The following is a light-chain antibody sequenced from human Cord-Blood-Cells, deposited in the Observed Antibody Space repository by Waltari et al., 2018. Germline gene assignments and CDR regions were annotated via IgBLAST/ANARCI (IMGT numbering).Light chain of an antibody. CDR2: QDS. J-gene: IGLJ1*01. V-gene: IGLV3-1*01. Sequence: SYELTQPPSVSVSPGQTASITCPGDTLGDKNACWYQQKQGQSPVLVIYQDSKRPSGIPERFSGSNSGNTATLTISGTQAMDEADYYCQAWDSSTYVFGTGTKVTVL. CDR3: QAWDSSTYV. CDR1: TLGDKN.